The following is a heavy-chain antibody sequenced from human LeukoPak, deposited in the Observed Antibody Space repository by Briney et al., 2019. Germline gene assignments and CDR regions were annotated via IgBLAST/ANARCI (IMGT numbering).Heavy chain of an antibody. V-gene: IGHV3-48*03. J-gene: IGHJ4*02. CDR3: AKASIAAAVEAFDY. CDR2: ISSSGSTI. CDR1: GFTFSSYE. Sequence: GGSLRLSCAASGFTFSSYEMNWVRQAPGKGLEWVSYISSSGSTIYYADSVKGRFTISRDNAKNSLYLQMNSLRAEDTAVYYCAKASIAAAVEAFDYWGQGTLVTVSS. D-gene: IGHD6-25*01.